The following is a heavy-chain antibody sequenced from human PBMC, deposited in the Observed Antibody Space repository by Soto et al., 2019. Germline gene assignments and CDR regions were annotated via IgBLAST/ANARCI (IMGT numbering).Heavy chain of an antibody. Sequence: ASVKVSCKASGYTFTSYGISWVRQAPGQGLEWMGWISAYNGNTNYAQKLQGRVTMTTDTSTSTAYMELRSLRSDDTAVYYCAIPWRGLYSSSWRDYYYYGMDVWGQGTTVTVSS. CDR1: GYTFTSYG. V-gene: IGHV1-18*04. J-gene: IGHJ6*02. D-gene: IGHD6-6*01. CDR2: ISAYNGNT. CDR3: AIPWRGLYSSSWRDYYYYGMDV.